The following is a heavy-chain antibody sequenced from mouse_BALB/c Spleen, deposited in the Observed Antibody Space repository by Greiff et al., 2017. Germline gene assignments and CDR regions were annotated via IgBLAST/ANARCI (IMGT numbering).Heavy chain of an antibody. CDR2: IYPGNVNT. J-gene: IGHJ2*01. CDR1: GYTFTSYY. V-gene: IGHV1S56*01. Sequence: QVQLQQSGPELVKPGASVRISCKASGYTFTSYYIHWVKQRPGQGLEWIGWIYPGNVNTKYNEKFKGKATLTADKSSSTAYMQLSSLTSEDSAVYFCAREGTARATFDYWGQGTTRTVSS. D-gene: IGHD3-1*01. CDR3: AREGTARATFDY.